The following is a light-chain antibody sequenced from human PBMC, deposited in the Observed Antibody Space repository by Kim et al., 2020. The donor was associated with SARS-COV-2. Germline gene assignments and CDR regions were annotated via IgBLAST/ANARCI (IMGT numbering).Light chain of an antibody. CDR1: QSFGSN. Sequence: SRSPGRRAALACRARQSFGSNLAWAQRKPGQAPRLLIYGASTRATGFPARFSGSGYGTDFTLTISSLQSEDFAVYYCQQYNDWPTFGQGTKLEI. CDR2: GAS. CDR3: QQYNDWPT. V-gene: IGKV3-15*01. J-gene: IGKJ2*01.